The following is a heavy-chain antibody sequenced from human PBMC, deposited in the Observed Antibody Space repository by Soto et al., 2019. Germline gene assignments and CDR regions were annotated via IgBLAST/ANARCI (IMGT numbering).Heavy chain of an antibody. V-gene: IGHV4-59*08. D-gene: IGHD3-22*01. CDR1: GDSLSGYY. Sequence: PETLSLTCTAPGDSLSGYYWSWIRQTPGKGLEWIGYIFHTGTTSYNPSLKSRVTLSVDTSQSQFSLKLNSVTAADTAVYYCTTEAYDNSGSLAFDIWGPGTLVTVSS. J-gene: IGHJ3*02. CDR2: IFHTGTT. CDR3: TTEAYDNSGSLAFDI.